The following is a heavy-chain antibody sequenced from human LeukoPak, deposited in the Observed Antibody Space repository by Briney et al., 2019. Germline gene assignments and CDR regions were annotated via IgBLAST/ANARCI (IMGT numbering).Heavy chain of an antibody. D-gene: IGHD1-26*01. Sequence: GGSLRLSCAASGFTFSSYAMHWVRQAPGKGLGWVAVISYDGSNKYYADSVKGRFTISRDNSKNTLYLLMNSLRAEDTAVYYCVREATGYSFADYWGQGTLVTVSS. CDR1: GFTFSSYA. CDR3: VREATGYSFADY. J-gene: IGHJ4*02. V-gene: IGHV3-30*14. CDR2: ISYDGSNK.